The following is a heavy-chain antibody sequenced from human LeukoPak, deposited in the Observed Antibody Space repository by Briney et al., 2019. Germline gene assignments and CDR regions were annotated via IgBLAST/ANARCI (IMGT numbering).Heavy chain of an antibody. J-gene: IGHJ5*02. Sequence: ASVKVSCKASGYTFTSYYIHWVRQAPGQGLEWMGRIDPNSGDTKYAQKFQDRVTMTRDTSMNTAYMEISSLRYDDTAVYYCGRGIQSFDPWGQGTLVTVSS. CDR1: GYTFTSYY. CDR2: IDPNSGDT. V-gene: IGHV1-2*06. CDR3: GRGIQSFDP.